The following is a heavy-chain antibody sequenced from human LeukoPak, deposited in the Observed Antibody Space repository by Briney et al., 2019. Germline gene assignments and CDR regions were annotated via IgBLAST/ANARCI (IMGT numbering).Heavy chain of an antibody. J-gene: IGHJ4*02. D-gene: IGHD5-12*01. Sequence: GGSLRLSCAASGFTFSSYAMHWVRRAPGKGLEWVAFISYHGSNKYYGDSVEGRFTISRDNSKNRLYLQMNSLRAEDTAVFYCARGRHSGYDYLLGYWGQGALVTVSS. CDR2: ISYHGSNK. CDR3: ARGRHSGYDYLLGY. CDR1: GFTFSSYA. V-gene: IGHV3-30*01.